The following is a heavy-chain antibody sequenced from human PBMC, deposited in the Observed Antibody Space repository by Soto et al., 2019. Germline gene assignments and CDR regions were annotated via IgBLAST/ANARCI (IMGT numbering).Heavy chain of an antibody. V-gene: IGHV1-18*01. CDR1: GYTFTSYG. Sequence: QVQLVQSGAEVKKPGASVKVSCKASGYTFTSYGISWVRQAPGQGLEWMGWISAYNGNTNYAQKPQGRVTMTTDTSTSIANMEQRSLRSDDTAVYYCAREEKRGYSYGYTLWYYYYGMDVWGQGTTVTVSS. J-gene: IGHJ6*02. D-gene: IGHD5-18*01. CDR2: ISAYNGNT. CDR3: AREEKRGYSYGYTLWYYYYGMDV.